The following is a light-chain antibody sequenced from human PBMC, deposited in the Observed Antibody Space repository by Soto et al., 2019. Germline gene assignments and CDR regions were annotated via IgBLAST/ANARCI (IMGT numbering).Light chain of an antibody. CDR1: KLGDKY. Sequence: SYELTQAPSVSVSPGQTASITCSGDKLGDKYTYWYQQKPGQSPVLVIYEDRKRPSGIPERISGSNSGNTATLTISGTQAMDEADYYCQAWDSSTVVFGGGTKLTVL. CDR3: QAWDSSTVV. J-gene: IGLJ2*01. CDR2: EDR. V-gene: IGLV3-1*01.